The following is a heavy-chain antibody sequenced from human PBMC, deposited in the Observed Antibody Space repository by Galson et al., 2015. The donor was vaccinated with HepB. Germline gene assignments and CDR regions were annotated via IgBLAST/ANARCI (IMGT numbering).Heavy chain of an antibody. CDR3: ARVDYYDSSGYYYFDY. Sequence: SVKVSCKASGYTFTSYDINWVRQATGQGLEWMGWMNPNSGNTGYAQKLQGRVTMTTDTSTSTAYMELRSLRSDDTAVYYCARVDYYDSSGYYYFDYWGQGTLVTVSS. CDR2: MNPNSGNT. D-gene: IGHD3-22*01. J-gene: IGHJ4*02. V-gene: IGHV1-8*01. CDR1: GYTFTSYD.